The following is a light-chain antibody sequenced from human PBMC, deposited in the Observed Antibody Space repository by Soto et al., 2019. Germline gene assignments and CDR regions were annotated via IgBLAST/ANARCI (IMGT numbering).Light chain of an antibody. CDR2: GTS. Sequence: EIVLTQSPATLSLSPGERATLSCRASQSVSSSYLAWYQQKPGQAPRLLIYGTSTRATGIPDRFSGGGSGTDFTLTISRLEPEDFAVYYCQQYDTSPWTFGQGTRVEIK. V-gene: IGKV3-20*01. CDR1: QSVSSSY. J-gene: IGKJ1*01. CDR3: QQYDTSPWT.